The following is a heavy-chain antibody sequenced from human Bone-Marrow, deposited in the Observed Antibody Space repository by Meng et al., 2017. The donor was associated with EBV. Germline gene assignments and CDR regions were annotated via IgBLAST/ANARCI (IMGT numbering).Heavy chain of an antibody. CDR1: GGSVGSGSYY. CDR2: IYYSGST. CDR3: AREEDYYDSSGYPS. Sequence: QVALQESGPGLVNPSETLSLTCTVSGGSVGSGSYYWSWIRQPPGKGLEWIGYIYYSGSTNYNPSLKSRVTISVDTSKNQFSLKLSSVTAADTAVYYCAREEDYYDSSGYPSWGQGTLVTVSS. J-gene: IGHJ5*02. V-gene: IGHV4-61*01. D-gene: IGHD3-22*01.